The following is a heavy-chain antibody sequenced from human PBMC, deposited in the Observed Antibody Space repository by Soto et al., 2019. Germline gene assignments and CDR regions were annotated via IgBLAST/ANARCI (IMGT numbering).Heavy chain of an antibody. J-gene: IGHJ6*02. D-gene: IGHD7-27*01. Sequence: TETLSLTCSVFGGSMSPYYWSWIRQSPGKGLEWIANIYYRGNTNYNPSLESRVTISIDTSKNQFSLKLNSLTAADTAVYYCARHSKKTGDFDYYYGMDVWGQGTTVTVSS. V-gene: IGHV4-59*08. CDR1: GGSMSPYY. CDR3: ARHSKKTGDFDYYYGMDV. CDR2: IYYRGNT.